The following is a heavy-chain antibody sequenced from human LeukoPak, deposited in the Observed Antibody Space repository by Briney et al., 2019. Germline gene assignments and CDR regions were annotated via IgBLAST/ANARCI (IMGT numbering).Heavy chain of an antibody. D-gene: IGHD6-6*01. Sequence: GGSLRLSCAASGFTFSSYSMNWVRQAPGKGLEWVSFITSSSASIYYADSVKGRFTISRDNAKNSLFLRMNSLRAEDTAVYYCARVFYSSSSRLFDYWGQGTLVTVSS. CDR2: ITSSSASI. CDR3: ARVFYSSSSRLFDY. J-gene: IGHJ4*02. CDR1: GFTFSSYS. V-gene: IGHV3-21*01.